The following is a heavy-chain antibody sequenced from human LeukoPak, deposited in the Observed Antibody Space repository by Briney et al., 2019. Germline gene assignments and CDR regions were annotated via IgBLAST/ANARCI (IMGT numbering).Heavy chain of an antibody. CDR1: GFTFSSSG. J-gene: IGHJ4*02. Sequence: GRSLRLSCAASGFTFSSSGMHWVRQAPAKGLDWVAVISYDASRKNYADSVKGRFTISRDHSKNTLYLQMNSLRAEDTAVYYCAKDRSSSWSFDYWGQGALVTVSS. D-gene: IGHD6-13*01. CDR2: ISYDASRK. V-gene: IGHV3-30*18. CDR3: AKDRSSSWSFDY.